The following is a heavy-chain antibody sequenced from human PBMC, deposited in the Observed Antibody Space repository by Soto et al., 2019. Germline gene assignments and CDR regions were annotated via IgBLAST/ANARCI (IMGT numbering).Heavy chain of an antibody. CDR1: GGSISSYY. D-gene: IGHD2-21*02. J-gene: IGHJ4*02. V-gene: IGHV4-59*01. Sequence: QVQLQESGPGLVKPSETLSLTCTVSGGSISSYYWSWIRQPPGKGLEWIGYIYYSGSTNYNPSLKSRVTISVDTSKNQFSLKLSSVTAADTAVYYCAREGAYCGGDCYGGYFAYWGQGTLVTVSS. CDR3: AREGAYCGGDCYGGYFAY. CDR2: IYYSGST.